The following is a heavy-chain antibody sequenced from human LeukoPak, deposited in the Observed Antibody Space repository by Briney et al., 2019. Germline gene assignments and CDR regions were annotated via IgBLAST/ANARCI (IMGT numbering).Heavy chain of an antibody. J-gene: IGHJ4*02. D-gene: IGHD2-2*01. V-gene: IGHV3-30*04. CDR1: GFTFSTYP. CDR2: VPFDGSNK. CDR3: ARVRVGYCTSTSCQYFEY. Sequence: GGSLRLSCAASGFTFSTYPMHWVRQAPGKRLEWVAFVPFDGSNKYYADSVKGRFTVSRDNSKNTLFLQINSLRTEDTAVYYCARVRVGYCTSTSCQYFEYWGQGTLVSVSS.